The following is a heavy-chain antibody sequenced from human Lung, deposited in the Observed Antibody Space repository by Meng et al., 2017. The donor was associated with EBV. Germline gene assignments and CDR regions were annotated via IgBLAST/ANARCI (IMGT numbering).Heavy chain of an antibody. CDR1: GDSVSSNRAA. V-gene: IGHV6-1*01. CDR3: ARSGSSGWIDY. D-gene: IGHD6-19*01. CDR2: TYYRSKWHN. Sequence: QAHRSQTGPGLVKPSQTSSPTCAIPGDSVSSNRAAWNWIRQPPSRGLEWLGRTYYRSKWHNGYAVSVKSRITINPDTSKNQFSLQLNSVTPEDTAMYYCARSGSSGWIDYWGQGTLVTVSS. J-gene: IGHJ4*02.